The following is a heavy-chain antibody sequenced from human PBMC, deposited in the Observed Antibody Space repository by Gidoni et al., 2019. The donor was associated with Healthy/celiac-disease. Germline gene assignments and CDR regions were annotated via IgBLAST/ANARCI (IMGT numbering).Heavy chain of an antibody. V-gene: IGHV3-23*01. CDR1: GFTFSSYA. D-gene: IGHD2-2*02. CDR3: AKDRGAAIGGDWFDP. Sequence: EVQLLESGGGLVQPGGSLRLSCAASGFTFSSYAMSWVRQAPGKGLEWGSASRGSGGSTYYADSVKGRFTISRDNSKNTLYLQMNSLRAEDTAVYYCAKDRGAAIGGDWFDPWGQGTLVTVSS. J-gene: IGHJ5*02. CDR2: SRGSGGST.